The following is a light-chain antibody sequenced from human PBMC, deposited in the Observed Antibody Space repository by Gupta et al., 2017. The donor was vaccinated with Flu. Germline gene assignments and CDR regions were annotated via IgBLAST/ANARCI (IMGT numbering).Light chain of an antibody. CDR1: QSLLHIIGYNY. J-gene: IGKJ1*01. CDR2: FAS. CDR3: KQALKTPST. V-gene: IGKV2-28*01. Sequence: VMLQYPLALSVSPGAAASIPCTSSQSLLHIIGYNYLAWYLQKPGQPPQLLIYFASNRASGVPDRFSGNGSGTVFTLHINGVEAEDCGIYYCKQALKTPSTFGQGTKVEIK.